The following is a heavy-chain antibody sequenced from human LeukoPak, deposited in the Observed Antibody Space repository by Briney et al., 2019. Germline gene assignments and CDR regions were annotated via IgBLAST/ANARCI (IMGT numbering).Heavy chain of an antibody. Sequence: AGGSPRLSCAASGFTFSSYWMSWVRQAPGKGLEWVANIKQDGSEKYYVDSVKGRFTISRDNAKNSLYLQMNSLRAEDTAVYYCARSLDGCCSGGSCLSYYFDYWGQGTLVTVSS. CDR1: GFTFSSYW. CDR2: IKQDGSEK. J-gene: IGHJ4*02. CDR3: ARSLDGCCSGGSCLSYYFDY. V-gene: IGHV3-7*01. D-gene: IGHD2-15*01.